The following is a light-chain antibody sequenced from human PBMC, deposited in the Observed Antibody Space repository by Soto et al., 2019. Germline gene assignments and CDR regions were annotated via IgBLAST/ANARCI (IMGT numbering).Light chain of an antibody. Sequence: EIVMTQSPATLSVSPGERATLSRRASQSVSSNLAWYQQKPGQAPRLLIYGASTRATGIPARFSGSGSGTEFTLTISSLQSEDFAIYFCQQYNNWPPDRTFGQGTKVEI. CDR2: GAS. V-gene: IGKV3-15*01. CDR3: QQYNNWPPDRT. J-gene: IGKJ1*01. CDR1: QSVSSN.